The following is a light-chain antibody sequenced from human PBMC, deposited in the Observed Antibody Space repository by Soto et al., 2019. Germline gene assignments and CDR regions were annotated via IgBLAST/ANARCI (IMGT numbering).Light chain of an antibody. CDR3: SSYAGAVV. CDR1: SSGVENYNL. Sequence: QSALTQPASVSGSPGQSITLSCTRTSSGVENYNLVSWYQHRPDKAPKLIIYEGSQRPSGVSDRFSGSKSGNTASLTISGLRAEDEADYYCSSYAGAVVFGGGTQLTVL. J-gene: IGLJ2*01. CDR2: EGS. V-gene: IGLV2-23*01.